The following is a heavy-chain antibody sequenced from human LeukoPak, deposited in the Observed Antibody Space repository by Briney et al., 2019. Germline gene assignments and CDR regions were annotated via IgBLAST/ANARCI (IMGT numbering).Heavy chain of an antibody. Sequence: GASVKVSCKASGYTFTGYFMHWVRQAPGQGLEWMGRINPNSGDPNYAQKFQGRVTMTRDTSISTAYMELRSLRSDDTAMYYCARGIAATDDYWGQGPWSPSPQ. CDR3: ARGIAATDDY. D-gene: IGHD6-13*01. V-gene: IGHV1-2*06. J-gene: IGHJ4*02. CDR1: GYTFTGYF. CDR2: INPNSGDP.